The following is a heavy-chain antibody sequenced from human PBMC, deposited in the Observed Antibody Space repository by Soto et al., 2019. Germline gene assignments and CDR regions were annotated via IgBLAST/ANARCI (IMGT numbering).Heavy chain of an antibody. J-gene: IGHJ4*02. Sequence: KTSETLSRTCSVSGVSISSSSHYWAWIRQAPGQGLEWIGSGYQSGNTYYNPSLRNRVAVSVDTSTNQISLRVKSVTASDTGVYFCARHDLQNAFDLWGQGTPVTVSS. CDR1: GVSISSSSHY. CDR2: GYQSGNT. CDR3: ARHDLQNAFDL. V-gene: IGHV4-39*01.